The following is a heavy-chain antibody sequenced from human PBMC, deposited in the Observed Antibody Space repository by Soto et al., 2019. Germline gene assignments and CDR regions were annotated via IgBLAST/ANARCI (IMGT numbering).Heavy chain of an antibody. CDR2: IDRDGSRT. CDR1: GFTFSTSC. J-gene: IGHJ4*02. Sequence: EVQLVESGGGLAPPGGSLRLSCAASGFTFSTSCMHWVRQPPGKGLVWLSRIDRDGSRTTYADSVKGRFTISRDNAKNTLYLQMDSLRGEDTGVYYCAKYEGTNYHFDYWGQGTLVTVSS. V-gene: IGHV3-74*03. CDR3: AKYEGTNYHFDY. D-gene: IGHD1-7*01.